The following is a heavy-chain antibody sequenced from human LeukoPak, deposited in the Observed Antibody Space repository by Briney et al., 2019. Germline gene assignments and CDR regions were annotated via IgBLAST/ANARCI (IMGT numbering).Heavy chain of an antibody. CDR2: ISSSGSTI. V-gene: IGHV3-48*03. CDR3: ARADSSGYYMDV. J-gene: IGHJ6*03. Sequence: SGGSLRLSCAASGFTFSSYEMNWVRQAPGKGLEWVSYISSSGSTIYYADSVKGRFTISRDNAKNSLYLQMNSLRAEDTAVYYCARADSSGYYMDVWGKGTTVTISS. D-gene: IGHD3-22*01. CDR1: GFTFSSYE.